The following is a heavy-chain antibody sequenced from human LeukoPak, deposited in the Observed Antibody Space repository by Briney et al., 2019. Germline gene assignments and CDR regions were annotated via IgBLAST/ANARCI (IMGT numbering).Heavy chain of an antibody. Sequence: GASVKVSCKASGYTFTSYDINWVRQATGQGLEWMGWMNPNSGNTGYAQKFQGRVTITRNASISTAYMELSSLRSEDTAVYYCARASIAAAGTDFDYWGQGTLVTVSS. V-gene: IGHV1-8*03. CDR3: ARASIAAAGTDFDY. CDR1: GYTFTSYD. J-gene: IGHJ4*02. D-gene: IGHD6-13*01. CDR2: MNPNSGNT.